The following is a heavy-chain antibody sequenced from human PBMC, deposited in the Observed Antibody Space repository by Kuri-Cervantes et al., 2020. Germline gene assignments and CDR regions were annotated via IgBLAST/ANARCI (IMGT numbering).Heavy chain of an antibody. CDR3: AKDIWAAPGPYYYYYGMDV. Sequence: GGSLRLSCAASGFTFSSYGMHWVRQAPGKGLEWVAVISYDGSNKYYADSVKGRFTISRDNSKNTLYLQMNSLRAEDTAVYYCAKDIWAAPGPYYYYYGMDVWGQGTTVTVSS. D-gene: IGHD6-6*01. V-gene: IGHV3-30*18. CDR2: ISYDGSNK. CDR1: GFTFSSYG. J-gene: IGHJ6*02.